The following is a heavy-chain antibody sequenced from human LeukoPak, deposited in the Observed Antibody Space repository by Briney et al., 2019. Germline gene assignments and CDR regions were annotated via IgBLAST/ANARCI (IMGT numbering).Heavy chain of an antibody. CDR2: IYYSGST. J-gene: IGHJ4*02. CDR3: ATALYDYGDYEDY. CDR1: GGSISSSSYY. D-gene: IGHD4-17*01. V-gene: IGHV4-39*07. Sequence: PSETLSLTCTVSGGSISSSSYYWGWIRQPPGKGLEWIGSIYYSGSTYYNPSLKSRVTISVDTSKNQFSLKLSSVTAADTAVYYCATALYDYGDYEDYWGQGTLVTVSS.